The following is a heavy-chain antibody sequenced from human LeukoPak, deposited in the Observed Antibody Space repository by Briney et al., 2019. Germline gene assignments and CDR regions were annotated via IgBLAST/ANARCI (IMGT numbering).Heavy chain of an antibody. CDR2: IIPIFGTA. Sequence: SVKVSCKASGGTFSSYAISWVRQAPGQGLEWMGGIIPIFGTANYAQKFQGRVTITADESTSTAYMELSSLRSEDTAVYYCARGAVYGSGGLDYMDVWGKGTTVTISS. J-gene: IGHJ6*03. V-gene: IGHV1-69*01. CDR3: ARGAVYGSGGLDYMDV. CDR1: GGTFSSYA. D-gene: IGHD3-10*01.